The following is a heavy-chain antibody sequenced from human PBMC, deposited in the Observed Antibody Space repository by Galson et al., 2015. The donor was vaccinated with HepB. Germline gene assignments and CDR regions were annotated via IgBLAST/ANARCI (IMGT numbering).Heavy chain of an antibody. CDR2: TFYRSRWYN. CDR3: TRGMGDTGLDY. J-gene: IGHJ4*02. V-gene: IGHV6-1*01. Sequence: CAISGDSVSSNSAGWNRIRQSPSSGLEWLGRTFYRSRWYNEYAMSVRSRITINADTSKNQFSLQLNSVTPDDTAIYYCTRGMGDTGLDYWGQGTLVTVSS. D-gene: IGHD1-26*01. CDR1: GDSVSSNSAG.